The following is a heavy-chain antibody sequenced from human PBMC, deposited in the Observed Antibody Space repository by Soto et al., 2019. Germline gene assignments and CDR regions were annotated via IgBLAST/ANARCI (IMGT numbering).Heavy chain of an antibody. J-gene: IGHJ6*02. CDR2: ISYDGSNK. CDR3: AREQQLVLVLWDGMDV. D-gene: IGHD6-13*01. CDR1: GFTFSSYA. Sequence: GGSLRLSCAASGFTFSSYAMHWVRQAPGKGLEWVAVISYDGSNKYYADSVKGRFTISRDNSKNTLYLQMNSLRAEDTAVYYCAREQQLVLVLWDGMDVWGQGTTVTVSS. V-gene: IGHV3-30-3*01.